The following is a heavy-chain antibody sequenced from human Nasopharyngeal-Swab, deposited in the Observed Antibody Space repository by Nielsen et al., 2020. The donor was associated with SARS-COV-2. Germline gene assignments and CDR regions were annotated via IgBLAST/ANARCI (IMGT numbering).Heavy chain of an antibody. CDR3: AKDLYDYVWGSYRDYYYGMDV. CDR2: ISYDGSNK. J-gene: IGHJ6*02. Sequence: GESLKISCAASGFTFSSYGMHWVRQAPGKGLECVAVISYDGSNKYYADSVKGRFTISRDNSKNTLYLQMNSLRAEDTAVYYCAKDLYDYVWGSYRDYYYGMDVWGQGTTVTVSS. CDR1: GFTFSSYG. D-gene: IGHD3-16*02. V-gene: IGHV3-30*18.